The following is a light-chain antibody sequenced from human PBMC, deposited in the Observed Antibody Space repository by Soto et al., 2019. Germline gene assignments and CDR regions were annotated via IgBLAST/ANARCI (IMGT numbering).Light chain of an antibody. CDR1: QSVGSSY. V-gene: IGKV3-20*01. CDR3: QQYEA. J-gene: IGKJ4*01. CDR2: GAS. Sequence: EMVLTQSPGTLSLSPGERATLSCRASQSVGSSYLAWYQQKPGQAPRLLIYGASSRATGIPDRFSGSGSGTDFTLTISRLEPEDFAVYYCQQYEAFGGGTKVEIK.